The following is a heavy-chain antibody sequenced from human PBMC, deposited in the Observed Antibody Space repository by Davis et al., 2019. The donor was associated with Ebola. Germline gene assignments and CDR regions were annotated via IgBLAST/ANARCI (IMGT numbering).Heavy chain of an antibody. CDR3: AKADGDWAY. Sequence: GESLKISCAASGFTFSDYYMSWIRQAPGKGLEWVSYISSSGSTIYYADSVKGRFTISRDNSKNTLYLQMNSLRAEDTAVYYCAKADGDWAYWGQGTLVTVSS. CDR1: GFTFSDYY. D-gene: IGHD4-17*01. V-gene: IGHV3-11*04. CDR2: ISSSGSTI. J-gene: IGHJ4*02.